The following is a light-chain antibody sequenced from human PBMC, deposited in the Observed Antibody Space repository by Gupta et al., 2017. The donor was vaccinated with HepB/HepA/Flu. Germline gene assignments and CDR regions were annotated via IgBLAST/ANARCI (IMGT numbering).Light chain of an antibody. CDR1: SSNIGAGHD. CDR2: GNI. CDR3: QSYDNSLRGV. Sequence: QSVLTQPPSVSGAPGQRVTIFCPGSSSNIGAGHDVHWYQQVPGTAPKLLIYGNINRPSGVPDRFSGSKSGTSASLAITGLQAEDEADYYCQSYDNSLRGVFGGGTKLTVL. J-gene: IGLJ2*01. V-gene: IGLV1-40*01.